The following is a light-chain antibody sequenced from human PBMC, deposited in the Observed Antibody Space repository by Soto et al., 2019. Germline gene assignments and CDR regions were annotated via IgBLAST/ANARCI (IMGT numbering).Light chain of an antibody. CDR2: GAS. Sequence: EIVLTQSPGTLSLSPGERATLSCRASQSVSSSYLAWYQQKPGQAPRLLIYGASSRATVIPDRFSGSGSGTDVTLTISRLEPEDVAVYYYQQYGSSPLTFGGGTKVEIK. CDR1: QSVSSSY. J-gene: IGKJ4*01. CDR3: QQYGSSPLT. V-gene: IGKV3-20*01.